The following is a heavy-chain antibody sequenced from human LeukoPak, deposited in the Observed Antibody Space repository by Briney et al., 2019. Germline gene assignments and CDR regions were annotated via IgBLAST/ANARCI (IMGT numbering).Heavy chain of an antibody. CDR2: ITMSSTYI. Sequence: GGSLRLSCAASGFSLSTYNMNWVRQAPGKGLEWVSSITMSSTYIYYADSVKGRFTISRDNAENSVFLQMNSLRAEDTAVYCCARVFRDYYFDFWGQGTLVSVSS. J-gene: IGHJ4*01. CDR1: GFSLSTYN. V-gene: IGHV3-21*01. CDR3: ARVFRDYYFDF. D-gene: IGHD5-24*01.